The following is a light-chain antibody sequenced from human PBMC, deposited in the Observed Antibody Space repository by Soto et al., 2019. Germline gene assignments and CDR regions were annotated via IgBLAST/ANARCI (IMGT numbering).Light chain of an antibody. V-gene: IGLV4-69*01. Sequence: QSLLTQSPSASASLGASVKLTCSLSSRHTNYAIAWHQVQPEKGPRYLMKINSDGRHIKGDGIPDRFSGSSSGAERYLTISSLRSEDEADYYCLTWGPGIWVFGGGTKLTV. CDR2: INSDGRH. J-gene: IGLJ3*02. CDR1: SRHTNYA. CDR3: LTWGPGIWV.